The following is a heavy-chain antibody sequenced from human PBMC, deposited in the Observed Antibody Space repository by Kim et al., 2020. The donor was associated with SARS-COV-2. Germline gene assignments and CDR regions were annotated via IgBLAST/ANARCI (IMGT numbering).Heavy chain of an antibody. D-gene: IGHD3-22*01. CDR2: ISSSSSFI. V-gene: IGHV3-21*01. CDR3: ARDPSRGLAGERFGMDA. J-gene: IGHJ6*02. CDR1: GFTFTDYS. Sequence: GGSLRLSCAASGFTFTDYSINWVRQAPGKGLEWVSSISSSSSFISYSVSVEGRFTISRDNTKNSVFLQMNSLTAEDTAVYYCARDPSRGLAGERFGMDAWGQGTTVIVSS.